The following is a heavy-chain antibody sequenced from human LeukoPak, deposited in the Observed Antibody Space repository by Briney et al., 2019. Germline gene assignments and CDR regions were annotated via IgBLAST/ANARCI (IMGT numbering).Heavy chain of an antibody. D-gene: IGHD6-19*01. Sequence: PSETLSLTCTVSGGSISSYYWSWIRQPPGKGLEWIGYIYDSGTTNYNPSLKSRVTISVDTSKNQFSLKLRSVTAADTAVYYCARGVWGSGWRDLLLFDDWGQGTLVTVSS. CDR1: GGSISSYY. V-gene: IGHV4-59*01. J-gene: IGHJ4*02. CDR3: ARGVWGSGWRDLLLFDD. CDR2: IYDSGTT.